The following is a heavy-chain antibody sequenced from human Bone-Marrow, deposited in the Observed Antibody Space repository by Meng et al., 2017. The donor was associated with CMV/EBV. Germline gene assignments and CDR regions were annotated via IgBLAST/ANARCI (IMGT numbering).Heavy chain of an antibody. Sequence: GESLKISCAASGFTFDDYGMSWVRQAPGKGLEWVGRIKSKTEGGTTDYAAHVKGRFTISRDDSKNTLYLQMNSQKTEDTSVYYCTRLGYCSSTSCSCRYWGQGTLVTVSS. V-gene: IGHV3-15*01. CDR2: IKSKTEGGTT. CDR1: GFTFDDYG. CDR3: TRLGYCSSTSCSCRY. D-gene: IGHD2-2*01. J-gene: IGHJ4*02.